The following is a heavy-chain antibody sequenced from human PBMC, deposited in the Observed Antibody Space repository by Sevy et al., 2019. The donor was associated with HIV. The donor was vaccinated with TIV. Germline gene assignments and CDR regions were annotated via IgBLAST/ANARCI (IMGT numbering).Heavy chain of an antibody. D-gene: IGHD6-6*01. J-gene: IGHJ4*02. V-gene: IGHV3-30*02. CDR1: GFTFSSYG. CDR2: IRFDASTK. CDR3: AKDLTGRYTSSSGDFDY. Sequence: GGSLRLSCAASGFTFSSYGMQWVRQAPGKGLEWVALIRFDASTKYYKDSVKGRFTVSRDNAKNILYLQMNSLRPEDTAVYYCAKDLTGRYTSSSGDFDYWGQGTLVTVSS.